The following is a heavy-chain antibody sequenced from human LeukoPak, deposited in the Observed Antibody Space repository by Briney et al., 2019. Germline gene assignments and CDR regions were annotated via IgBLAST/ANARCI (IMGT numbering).Heavy chain of an antibody. CDR3: ARAAGDLDY. CDR2: MNPNSGNT. V-gene: IGHV1-8*01. J-gene: IGHJ4*02. Sequence: GASVKVSCKASGYTFTSYDINWVRQATGQGLEWEGWMNPNSGNTGSAQKFQGRVTMTRDTSISTAYMELSSLRSEDTAIYYCARAAGDLDYWGQGTLVTVSS. CDR1: GYTFTSYD.